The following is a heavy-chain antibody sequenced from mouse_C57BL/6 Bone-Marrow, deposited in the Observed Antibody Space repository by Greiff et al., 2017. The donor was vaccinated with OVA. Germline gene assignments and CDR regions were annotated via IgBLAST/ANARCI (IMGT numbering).Heavy chain of an antibody. CDR3: ARRGSYYYAMDY. J-gene: IGHJ4*01. V-gene: IGHV1-64*01. Sequence: VQLQQPGAELVKPGASVKLSCKASGYTFTSYWMHWVKQRPGQGLEWIGMIHPNSGSTNYNEKFKSKATLTVDKSSSTAYMQLSSLTSEDSAVYYCARRGSYYYAMDYWGQGTSVTVSS. CDR2: IHPNSGST. CDR1: GYTFTSYW.